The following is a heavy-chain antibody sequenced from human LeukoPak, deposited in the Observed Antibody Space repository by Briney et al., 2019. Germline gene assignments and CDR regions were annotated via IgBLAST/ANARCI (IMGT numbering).Heavy chain of an antibody. CDR2: INTNTGNP. J-gene: IGHJ5*02. Sequence: GASVKVSCKASGYTFTSYAMNWVRQAPGQGLEWMGWINTNTGNPTYAQGFTGRFVFSLDTSVSTAYLQISSLKAEDTAVYYCARAGGRQNTYYYGSGKGNWFDPWGQGTLVTVSS. D-gene: IGHD3-10*01. CDR3: ARAGGRQNTYYYGSGKGNWFDP. V-gene: IGHV7-4-1*02. CDR1: GYTFTSYA.